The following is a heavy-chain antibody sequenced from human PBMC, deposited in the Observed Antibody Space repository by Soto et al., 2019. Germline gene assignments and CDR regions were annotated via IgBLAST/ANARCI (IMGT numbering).Heavy chain of an antibody. J-gene: IGHJ4*02. Sequence: EVQLLESGGGLVQPGGSLRLSCAASGFTFSSYAMSWVRQAPGKGLEWVSAISGSGGSTYYADSVKGRFTISRDNSKNTMYLQMNSLRAEDTAVYYCAKVSTPFYDFWSGYGVFDYWGQGTLVTVSS. D-gene: IGHD3-3*01. CDR3: AKVSTPFYDFWSGYGVFDY. CDR2: ISGSGGST. V-gene: IGHV3-23*01. CDR1: GFTFSSYA.